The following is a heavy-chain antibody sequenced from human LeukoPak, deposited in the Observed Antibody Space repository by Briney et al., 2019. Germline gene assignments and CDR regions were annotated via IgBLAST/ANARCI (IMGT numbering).Heavy chain of an antibody. V-gene: IGHV1-8*01. J-gene: IGHJ6*02. CDR3: AMGSYYGFWSGYYMGYYYGMDV. Sequence: GASVKVSCKASGYTFTSYDINWVRQATGQGLEWMGWMNPNSGNTGYAQKFQGRVTMTRNTSISTAYMELSSLRSEDTAVYYCAMGSYYGFWSGYYMGYYYGMDVWGQGTTVTVSS. D-gene: IGHD3-3*01. CDR1: GYTFTSYD. CDR2: MNPNSGNT.